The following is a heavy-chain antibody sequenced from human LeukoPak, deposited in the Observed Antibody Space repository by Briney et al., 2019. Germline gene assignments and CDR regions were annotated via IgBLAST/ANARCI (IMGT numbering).Heavy chain of an antibody. J-gene: IGHJ4*02. CDR3: AKDGERTTLRLGCFDY. D-gene: IGHD4-17*01. V-gene: IGHV3-23*01. Sequence: GTSLRLSCVASGFSFSNQVMHWVRQAPGKGLEWVSAISGSGGSTYYADSVKGRFTISSDNSKNTLYLQMNSLRAEDTAVYYCAKDGERTTLRLGCFDYWGQGTLVTVSS. CDR1: GFSFSNQV. CDR2: ISGSGGST.